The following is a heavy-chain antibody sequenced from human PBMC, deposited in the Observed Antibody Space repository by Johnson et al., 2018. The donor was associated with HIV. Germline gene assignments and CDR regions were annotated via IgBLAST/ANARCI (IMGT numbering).Heavy chain of an antibody. CDR1: GFTFSSYG. Sequence: QVQLVESGGGVAQPGGSLRLSCVASGFTFSSYGMHWVRQAPGKGLEWVAFIRNAGSKKYYDDSVKGRFTISRDNAKNTLYLQMNSLRAEDTAVYYCAKDRNYDILSIWGQGTVVTVSS. D-gene: IGHD3-9*01. J-gene: IGHJ3*02. CDR2: IRNAGSKK. CDR3: AKDRNYDILSI. V-gene: IGHV3-30*02.